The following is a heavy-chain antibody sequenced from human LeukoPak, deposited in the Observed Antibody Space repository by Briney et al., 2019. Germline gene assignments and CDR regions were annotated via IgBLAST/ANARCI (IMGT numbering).Heavy chain of an antibody. CDR2: ISYDGSNK. V-gene: IGHV3-30*04. CDR1: GFTFSSYA. J-gene: IGHJ5*02. CDR3: ASPSIAAALFDP. D-gene: IGHD6-13*01. Sequence: GRSLRLSCAASGFTFSSYAMHWVRQVPGKGLEWVAVISYDGSNKYYADSVKGRFTISRDNSKNTLYLQMNSLRAEDTAVYYCASPSIAAALFDPWGQGTLVTVSS.